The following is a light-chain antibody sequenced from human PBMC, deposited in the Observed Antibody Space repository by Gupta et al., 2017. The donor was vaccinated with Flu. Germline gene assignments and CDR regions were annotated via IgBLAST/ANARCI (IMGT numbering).Light chain of an antibody. J-gene: IGKJ1*01. V-gene: IGKV1-6*01. Sequence: PSSLSASVGDRVTITCRASQGIKTDLTWYQQQPGKAPRLLIYAASTLQSGVPSRFSGSGSGPDFTLTISNLQPEDSATYYCRQDDNYPRTFGQGTKVEIK. CDR3: RQDDNYPRT. CDR2: AAS. CDR1: QGIKTD.